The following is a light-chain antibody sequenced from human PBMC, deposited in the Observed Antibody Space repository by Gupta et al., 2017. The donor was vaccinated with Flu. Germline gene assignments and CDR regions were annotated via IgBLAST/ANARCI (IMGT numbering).Light chain of an antibody. V-gene: IGKV1-5*03. J-gene: IGKJ1*01. CDR3: QQYNGT. Sequence: DIQMTQSPSTLSASVGDRVTITCRASQSINNWLAWYQQKPGKAPKLLISKASSLESGVPSRFSGSGSGTEFTLTISSLQPDDFATYYCQQYNGTFGQGTKVEIK. CDR2: KAS. CDR1: QSINNW.